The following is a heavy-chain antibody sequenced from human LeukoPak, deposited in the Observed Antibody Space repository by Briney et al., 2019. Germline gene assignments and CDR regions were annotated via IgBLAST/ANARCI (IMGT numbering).Heavy chain of an antibody. D-gene: IGHD4-17*01. Sequence: SETLSLTCSVSGGSITSNTWWSWVRPPPGQGLEWIGEIHHSGSTNYNPSLKSRATISVDKSSNQFSLMLTSVTAADTAVYYCARNPGSDYPEWWGQGTLVTVSS. V-gene: IGHV4-4*02. CDR3: ARNPGSDYPEW. CDR1: GGSITSNTW. CDR2: IHHSGST. J-gene: IGHJ4*02.